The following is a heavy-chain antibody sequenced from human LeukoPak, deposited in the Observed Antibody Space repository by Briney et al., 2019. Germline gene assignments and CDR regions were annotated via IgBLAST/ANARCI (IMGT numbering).Heavy chain of an antibody. CDR1: GFTFSSYA. J-gene: IGHJ4*02. D-gene: IGHD3-16*01. Sequence: PGGSLRLSCEASGFTFSSYAMNWVRQAPGRGLEWVSFISGSGGGTYYADFVKGRFTISRDNSKNTVYLQMNSLRAEDTAVYYCARDPAVGSTVDWGQGTLVIVSA. V-gene: IGHV3-23*01. CDR3: ARDPAVGSTVD. CDR2: ISGSGGGT.